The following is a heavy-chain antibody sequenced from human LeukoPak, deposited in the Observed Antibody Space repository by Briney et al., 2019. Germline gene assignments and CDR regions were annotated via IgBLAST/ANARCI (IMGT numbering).Heavy chain of an antibody. V-gene: IGHV3-11*04. CDR2: ISSSGSTI. CDR1: GGSFSGYY. CDR3: ARDPALDY. J-gene: IGHJ4*02. Sequence: LSLTCAVYGGSFSGYYWSWIRQPPGKGLEWVSYISSSGSTIYYADSVKGRFTISRDNAKNSLYLQMNSLRAEDTAVYYCARDPALDYWGQGTLVTVSS.